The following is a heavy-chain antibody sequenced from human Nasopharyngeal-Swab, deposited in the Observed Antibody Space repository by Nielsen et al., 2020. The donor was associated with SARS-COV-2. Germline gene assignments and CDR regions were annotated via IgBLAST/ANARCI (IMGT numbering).Heavy chain of an antibody. CDR1: GFTFSAYA. J-gene: IGHJ4*02. CDR2: IAHDASNE. V-gene: IGHV3-30*04. D-gene: IGHD4-17*01. Sequence: GESLKISCAASGFTFSAYAMHWVRRAPGKGLEWVAFIAHDASNEYYGDSVKGRFSISRDSSKNTLYLQMDSLRGEDTAVYYCARDAPAHYGAFYWGRGTLVTVSS. CDR3: ARDAPAHYGAFY.